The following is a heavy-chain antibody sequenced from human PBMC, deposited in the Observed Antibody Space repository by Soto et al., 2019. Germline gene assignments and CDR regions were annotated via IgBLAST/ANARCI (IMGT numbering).Heavy chain of an antibody. CDR1: GYTFSDYY. V-gene: IGHV3-11*01. CDR2: IDTSGTKI. D-gene: IGHD3-3*01. Sequence: GESLKISCAASGYTFSDYYMSWIRQAPGKGLEWISYIDTSGTKIYYADSVKGRFTITRDNAKNSLYLEMNSLRDEDTAVYYCASHYDMWSGYLSPVDYWGQGTLVTVSS. J-gene: IGHJ4*02. CDR3: ASHYDMWSGYLSPVDY.